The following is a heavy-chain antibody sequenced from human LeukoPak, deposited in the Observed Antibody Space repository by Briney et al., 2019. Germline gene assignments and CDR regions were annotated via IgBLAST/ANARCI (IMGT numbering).Heavy chain of an antibody. D-gene: IGHD5-24*01. CDR1: GFTFSSYS. V-gene: IGHV3-21*01. Sequence: GGSLRLSCAASGFTFSSYSMNWVRQAPGKGLEWVSSISSSGSYIYYADSVKGRFTISRDNAKNSLHLQMNSLRVEDTAVYYCARDARDGYNLIHYWGQGTLVTVSS. CDR2: ISSSGSYI. J-gene: IGHJ4*02. CDR3: ARDARDGYNLIHY.